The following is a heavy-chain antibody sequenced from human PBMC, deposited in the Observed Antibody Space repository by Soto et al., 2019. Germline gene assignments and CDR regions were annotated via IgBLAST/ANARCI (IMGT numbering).Heavy chain of an antibody. CDR3: AREMSVRGETTVTTRWFDP. CDR2: IYHTGTT. CDR1: GDSIISIYH. J-gene: IGHJ5*02. Sequence: SETLSLTCAVSGDSIISIYHWAWIRQPPGRGLEWVASIYHTGTTYYNPSLKSRVTISADTSKNQFSLKLSSVAAADTAVYYCAREMSVRGETTVTTRWFDPWGQGTLVTVSS. V-gene: IGHV4-38-2*02. D-gene: IGHD4-17*01.